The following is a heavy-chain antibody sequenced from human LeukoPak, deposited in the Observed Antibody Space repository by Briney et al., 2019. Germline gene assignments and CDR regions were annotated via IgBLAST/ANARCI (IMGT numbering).Heavy chain of an antibody. CDR1: GFTFSSYA. Sequence: PGESLRLSCAASGFTFSSYAMSWVRQAPGKGLEWVSAISGSGGSTYYADSVKGRFTISRDNSKNTLYLQMNSLRAEDTAVYYCACGVVPAAVPGLDINDYWGQGTLVTVSS. J-gene: IGHJ4*02. D-gene: IGHD2-2*01. V-gene: IGHV3-23*01. CDR3: ACGVVPAAVPGLDINDY. CDR2: ISGSGGST.